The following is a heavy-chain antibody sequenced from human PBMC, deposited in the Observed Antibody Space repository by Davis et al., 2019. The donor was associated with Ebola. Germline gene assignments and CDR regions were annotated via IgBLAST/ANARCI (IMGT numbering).Heavy chain of an antibody. D-gene: IGHD3-3*01. CDR2: FDPEDGET. V-gene: IGHV1-24*01. J-gene: IGHJ4*02. CDR3: ARDPYYDFWSGYPRLPYYFDY. Sequence: ASVKVSCKVSGYTLTELSMHWVRQAPGKGLEWMGGFDPEDGETIYAQKFQGRVTMTEDTSTDTAYMELRSLRSDDTAVYYCARDPYYDFWSGYPRLPYYFDYWGQGTLVTVSS. CDR1: GYTLTELS.